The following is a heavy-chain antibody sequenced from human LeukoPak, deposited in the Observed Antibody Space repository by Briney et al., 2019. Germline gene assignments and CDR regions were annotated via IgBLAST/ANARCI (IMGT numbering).Heavy chain of an antibody. D-gene: IGHD3-22*01. CDR3: ASQQRAYYSDSSGYYEPYWFDP. CDR2: IIPIFGTA. J-gene: IGHJ5*02. CDR1: GGTFSSYT. V-gene: IGHV1-69*05. Sequence: ASVKVSCXASGGTFSSYTISWVRQAPGQGLEWMGRIIPIFGTANYAQKFQGRVTITTDESTSTAYMELSSLRSEDTAVYYCASQQRAYYSDSSGYYEPYWFDPWGQGTLVTVSS.